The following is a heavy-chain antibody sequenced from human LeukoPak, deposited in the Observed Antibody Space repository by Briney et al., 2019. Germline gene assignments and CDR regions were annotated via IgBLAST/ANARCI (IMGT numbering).Heavy chain of an antibody. CDR2: ISGSGGST. D-gene: IGHD4-17*01. V-gene: IGHV3-23*01. CDR3: AKELSYGGFDY. J-gene: IGHJ4*02. Sequence: GSLRLSCAASGFSFSSYSRNWVRQAPGKGLEWVSAISGSGGSTYYADSVKGRFTISRDNSKNTLYLQMNRLRAEDTAVYYCAKELSYGGFDYWGQGTLVTVSS. CDR1: GFSFSSYS.